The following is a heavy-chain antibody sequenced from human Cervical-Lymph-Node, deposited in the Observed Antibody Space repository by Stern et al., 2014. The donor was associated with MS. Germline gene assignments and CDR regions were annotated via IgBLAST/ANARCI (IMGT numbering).Heavy chain of an antibody. V-gene: IGHV4-39*01. J-gene: IGHJ4*02. CDR1: GGSVSSSVYY. D-gene: IGHD4-17*01. Sequence: QLQLQESGPGLVKPSETLSLTCGVSGGSVSSSVYYWSWIRQPPGKGLEWIGSIHYSGSTYYNASLQSRVTVSEDTSKNEFSLTVSPVTAADTALYFCARQSFGDLFDYWGQGTLVTVSS. CDR3: ARQSFGDLFDY. CDR2: IHYSGST.